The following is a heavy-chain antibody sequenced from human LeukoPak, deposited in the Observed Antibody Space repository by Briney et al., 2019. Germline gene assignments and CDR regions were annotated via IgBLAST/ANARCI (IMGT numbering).Heavy chain of an antibody. CDR1: GFTLHEYW. V-gene: IGHV3-7*01. CDR3: AMCGENAALHR. D-gene: IGHD2-15*01. CDR2: IWPVGCDT. Sequence: GASVSLSCAASGFTLHEYWMVGLRQAPGKGVEGVANIWPVGCDTYHVDSVRGRFTISRDHAQRSLNLQMNSLRAEYSAVYYCAMCGENAALHRWGQGTLVSVSS. J-gene: IGHJ5*02.